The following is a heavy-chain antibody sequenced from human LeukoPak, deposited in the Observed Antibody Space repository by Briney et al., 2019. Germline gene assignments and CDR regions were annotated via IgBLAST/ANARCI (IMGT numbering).Heavy chain of an antibody. CDR2: ISDSGFNT. CDR3: ARAWNDGHFYYYYMDV. J-gene: IGHJ6*03. CDR1: GFTFSSYA. V-gene: IGHV3-23*01. Sequence: GGSLRLSCAASGFTFSSYAMNWVRQAPGKGLEWVSTISDSGFNTYYADSMTGRFTISRDNSKNTLYLQMDNLRAEDTAIYYCARAWNDGHFYYYYMDVWGKGTTVTVSS. D-gene: IGHD1-1*01.